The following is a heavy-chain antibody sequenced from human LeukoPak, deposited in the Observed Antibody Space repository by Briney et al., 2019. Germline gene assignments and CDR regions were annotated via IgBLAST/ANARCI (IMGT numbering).Heavy chain of an antibody. V-gene: IGHV3-21*01. CDR2: ISSSSSYI. J-gene: IGHJ5*02. Sequence: GGSLRLSCAASGFTFSSYSMNWARQAPGKGLEWVSSISSSSSYIYYADSVKGRFTISRDNAKNSLYLQMNSLRAEDTAVYYCASGRFGDYVGNWFDPWGQGTLVTVSS. CDR3: ASGRFGDYVGNWFDP. D-gene: IGHD4-17*01. CDR1: GFTFSSYS.